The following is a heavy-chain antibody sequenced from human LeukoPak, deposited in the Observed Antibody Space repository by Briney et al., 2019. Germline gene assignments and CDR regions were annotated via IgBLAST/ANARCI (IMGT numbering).Heavy chain of an antibody. CDR2: ISAYNGNT. V-gene: IGHV1-18*01. CDR1: GYTFTSYG. D-gene: IGHD6-19*01. CDR3: ARESRNIAGAGTTPDNDY. J-gene: IGHJ4*02. Sequence: ASVKVSCKASGYTFTSYGISWVRQAPGQGLEWMGWISAYNGNTNYAKKLQGRVTIATDTSTSKAFMERRSLVSDHTAVYYSARESRNIAGAGTTPDNDYWGQGTLVTVSS.